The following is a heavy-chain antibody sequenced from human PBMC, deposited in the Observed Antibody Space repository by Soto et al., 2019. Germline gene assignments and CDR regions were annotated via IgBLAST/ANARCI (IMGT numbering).Heavy chain of an antibody. Sequence: HEHLVQSGAEVKRPGASLKVSCKASGYSFTGYYIHWVRQAPGQGLEWMGWINPDSGATNYAQNFQGRVTLTSDTSISTASMHLTSLTSDDTAVYYCARGDYGTGGYPFPYFDYWGQGTLVIVSS. CDR1: GYSFTGYY. CDR3: ARGDYGTGGYPFPYFDY. V-gene: IGHV1-2*02. CDR2: INPDSGAT. J-gene: IGHJ4*02. D-gene: IGHD2-8*02.